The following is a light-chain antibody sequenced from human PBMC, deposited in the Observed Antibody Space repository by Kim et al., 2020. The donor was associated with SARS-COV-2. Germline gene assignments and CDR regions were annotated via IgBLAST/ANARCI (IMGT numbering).Light chain of an antibody. CDR3: LHDYNYPLT. Sequence: AIQMTQSPSSLSASVGDRVTITCRASQGIRNDLGWYQQKPGQAPKLLIYAASSLQSGVPSRFSGSGSDTHFTLTISSLQPEDFATYYCLHDYNYPLTFGGGTKVDIK. CDR1: QGIRND. V-gene: IGKV1-6*01. CDR2: AAS. J-gene: IGKJ4*01.